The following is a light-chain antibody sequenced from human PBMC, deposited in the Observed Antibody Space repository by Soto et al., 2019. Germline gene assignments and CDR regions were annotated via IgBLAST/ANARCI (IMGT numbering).Light chain of an antibody. J-gene: IGLJ2*01. V-gene: IGLV2-8*01. CDR1: SSDIGGYNY. CDR2: EVI. CDR3: SSYAGGNNLVV. Sequence: QSALTQPPSASGSPGQSVTISCTGTSSDIGGYNYVSWYQQHPGKAPRLMIYEVIKRPSEVPERFSGSKSGNTASLTVSGLQADDAADYYCSSYAGGNNLVVFGGGTKVTVL.